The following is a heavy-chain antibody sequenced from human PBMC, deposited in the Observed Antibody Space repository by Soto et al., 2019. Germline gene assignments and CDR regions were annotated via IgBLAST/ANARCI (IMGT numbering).Heavy chain of an antibody. CDR2: ISYDGSNK. CDR3: AASERYCSSTSCYNWFDP. J-gene: IGHJ5*02. V-gene: IGHV3-30*03. Sequence: GGSLRLSCAASGFTFSSYGMHWVRQAPGKGLEWVAVISYDGSNKYYADSVKGRFTISRDNSKNTLYLQMNSLRAEDTAVYYCAASERYCSSTSCYNWFDPWGQGTLVTVSS. D-gene: IGHD2-2*01. CDR1: GFTFSSYG.